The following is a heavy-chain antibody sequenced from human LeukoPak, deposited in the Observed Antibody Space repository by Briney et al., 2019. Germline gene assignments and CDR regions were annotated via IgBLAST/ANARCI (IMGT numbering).Heavy chain of an antibody. J-gene: IGHJ4*02. D-gene: IGHD6-19*01. CDR1: GFTFDDYA. CDR3: AKDRVEGKKWLAQFDY. V-gene: IGHV3-30*18. Sequence: GGSLRLSCAASGFTFDDYAMHWVRQAPGKGLEWVGLITYDGRNTYHADSVKGRFTISRDNSKNTLYLQMNSLRVEDTAVYHCAKDRVEGKKWLAQFDYWGQGTLVTVSS. CDR2: ITYDGRNT.